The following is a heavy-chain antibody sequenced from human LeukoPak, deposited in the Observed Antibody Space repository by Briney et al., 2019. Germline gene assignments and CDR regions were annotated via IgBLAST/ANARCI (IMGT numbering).Heavy chain of an antibody. CDR2: ILYDGGDN. CDR1: GFTFSSHA. J-gene: IGHJ4*02. V-gene: IGHV3-30*04. Sequence: GRSLRLSCAASGFTFSSHAMHWVRQAPGKGLERVASILYDGGDNYYTGSVKSRFTISRDNSKKTLDLQMNSLRPEDTAVYFCARDGDPISAAGTMLDYWGLGTLVIVSS. CDR3: ARDGDPISAAGTMLDY. D-gene: IGHD6-13*01.